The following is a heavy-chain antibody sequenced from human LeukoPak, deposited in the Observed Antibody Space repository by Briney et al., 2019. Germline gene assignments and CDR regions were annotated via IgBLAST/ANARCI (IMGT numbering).Heavy chain of an antibody. J-gene: IGHJ3*02. V-gene: IGHV4-38-2*02. CDR2: IYQSGHT. Sequence: ETLSLTCTVSGYSITSGYFWAWIRQPPGKGLEWIGSIYQSGHTYYNPSLKSRVTISVDTSKNQFSLELNSVIAADTAVYYCARQVATKGEWAFDIWGQGTLVTVSS. CDR3: ARQVATKGEWAFDI. CDR1: GYSITSGYF. D-gene: IGHD5-12*01.